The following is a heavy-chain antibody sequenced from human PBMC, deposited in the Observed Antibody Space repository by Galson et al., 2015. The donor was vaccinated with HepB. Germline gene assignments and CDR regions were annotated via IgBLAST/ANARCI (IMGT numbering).Heavy chain of an antibody. V-gene: IGHV2-5*02. CDR3: ALAFLTYSGSTGDDLAPQY. CDR1: GFSLSTSGVG. CDR2: IYWDDDK. Sequence: PALVKPTQTLTLTCTFSGFSLSTSGVGVGWIRQPPGKALEWLALIYWDDDKRYSPSLKSRLTITKDTSKNQVVLTMTNMDPVDTATYYCALAFLTYSGSTGDDLAPQYWGQGTLVTVSS. D-gene: IGHD1-26*01. J-gene: IGHJ4*02.